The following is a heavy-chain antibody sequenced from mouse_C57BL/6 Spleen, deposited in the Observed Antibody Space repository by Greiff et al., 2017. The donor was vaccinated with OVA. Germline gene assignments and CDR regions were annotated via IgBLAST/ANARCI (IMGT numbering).Heavy chain of an antibody. V-gene: IGHV1-7*01. J-gene: IGHJ2*01. CDR3: AREGLDPNYFDY. CDR1: GYTFTSYW. Sequence: QVQLQQSGAELAKPGASVKLSCKASGYTFTSYWMHWVKQRPGQGLEWIGYINPSSGYTKYNQKFKDKATLTADTSSSTAYMQLSSLTYEDSAVYYCAREGLDPNYFDYWGQGTTLTVSS. CDR2: INPSSGYT.